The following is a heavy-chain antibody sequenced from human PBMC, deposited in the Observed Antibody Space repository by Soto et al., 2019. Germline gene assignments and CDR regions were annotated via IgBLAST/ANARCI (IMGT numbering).Heavy chain of an antibody. CDR3: ARSPRPSKTFDV. Sequence: SETLSLTCAVYGGSFNGYFWNWVRQPPGQGLEWVGDVSFGGTTHYNPSLKSRVTISIDTSKKQFSLTLNSVTAADTAVYYCARSPRPSKTFDVWGQGTMVTVSS. CDR1: GGSFNGYF. V-gene: IGHV4-34*01. CDR2: VSFGGTT. J-gene: IGHJ3*01.